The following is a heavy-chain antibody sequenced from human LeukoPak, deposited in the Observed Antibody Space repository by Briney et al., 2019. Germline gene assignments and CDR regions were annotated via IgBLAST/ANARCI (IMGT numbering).Heavy chain of an antibody. D-gene: IGHD6-13*01. Sequence: SETLSLTCTVSGGSISSYYWSWIRQPPGKGLEWIGYIYYSGSTNYNPSLKSRVTISVDTSKNQFSLKLSSVTAADTAVYYCARDSSSWYNFDIWGQGTMVTASS. CDR2: IYYSGST. CDR3: ARDSSSWYNFDI. J-gene: IGHJ3*02. V-gene: IGHV4-59*01. CDR1: GGSISSYY.